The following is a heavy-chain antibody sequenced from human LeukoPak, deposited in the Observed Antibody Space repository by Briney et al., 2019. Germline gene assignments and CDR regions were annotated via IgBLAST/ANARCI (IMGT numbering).Heavy chain of an antibody. J-gene: IGHJ4*02. Sequence: ASVKVSCKASGYTFTSYGLSWVRQAPGHGLEWMGWLTPYNGDTNYAQKFQGRVTMTTDTSTTTAYMELRSLTSDDTAVYYCARDDFWGGYYVFDYWGQGTLVTVSS. CDR3: ARDDFWGGYYVFDY. V-gene: IGHV1-18*01. D-gene: IGHD3-3*01. CDR1: GYTFTSYG. CDR2: LTPYNGDT.